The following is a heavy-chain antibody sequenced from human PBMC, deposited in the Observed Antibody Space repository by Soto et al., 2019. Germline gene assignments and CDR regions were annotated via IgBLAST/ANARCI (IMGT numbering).Heavy chain of an antibody. V-gene: IGHV3-23*01. CDR2: FRESGGTT. CDR3: ARNTHRAIISPTYDY. Sequence: GGSLRLSCAASGFGFTFSTSAMSWVRQAPGKGLEWVSTFRESGGTTHYANSVKGRFTISRDTSKNMLYLQMNSLRAEDTAIYYCARNTHRAIISPTYDYWGQGTLVTVSS. J-gene: IGHJ4*02. CDR1: GFGFTFSTSA. D-gene: IGHD2-2*01.